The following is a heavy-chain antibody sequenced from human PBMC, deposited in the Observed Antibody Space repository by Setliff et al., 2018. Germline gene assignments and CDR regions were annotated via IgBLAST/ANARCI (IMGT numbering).Heavy chain of an antibody. Sequence: PSETLSLTCTVSGGSISSSSYYWGWIRQPPGKGLEWIGSIYYSGSTYYNPSLKSRVTISVDTSKNQFSLKLSSVTAAGTAVYYCARRETYYNFWSGYYAYWGQGTLVTVS. J-gene: IGHJ4*02. D-gene: IGHD3-3*01. CDR3: ARRETYYNFWSGYYAY. CDR2: IYYSGST. CDR1: GGSISSSSYY. V-gene: IGHV4-39*07.